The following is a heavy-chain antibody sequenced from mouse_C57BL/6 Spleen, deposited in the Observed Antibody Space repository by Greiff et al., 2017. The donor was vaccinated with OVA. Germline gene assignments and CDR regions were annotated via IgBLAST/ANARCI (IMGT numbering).Heavy chain of an antibody. CDR1: GYTFTSYW. D-gene: IGHD2-5*01. CDR2: IDPSDSET. CDR3: ARRDSNYGGDAMDY. J-gene: IGHJ4*01. Sequence: QVQLKQPGAELVRPGSSVTLSCKASGYTFTSYWLHWVKQRPIQGLEWIGNIDPSDSETHYNQKFKDKATLTVDKSSSTAYMQLSSLTSEDSAVYYCARRDSNYGGDAMDYWGQGTSVTVSS. V-gene: IGHV1-52*01.